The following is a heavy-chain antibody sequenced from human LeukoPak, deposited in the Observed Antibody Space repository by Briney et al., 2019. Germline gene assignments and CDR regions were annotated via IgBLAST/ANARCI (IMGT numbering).Heavy chain of an antibody. V-gene: IGHV1-46*01. CDR2: INPGGGGT. D-gene: IGHD2-2*01. CDR1: GYTFTSYY. CDR3: ARYCSSTSCYAAFDI. J-gene: IGHJ3*02. Sequence: ASVKVSCKASGYTFTSYYMHWVRQAPGQGLEWMGIINPGGGGTSYAQKFQGRVTMTRDTSISTAYMELSRLRSDDTAVYYCARYCSSTSCYAAFDIWGQGTMVTVSS.